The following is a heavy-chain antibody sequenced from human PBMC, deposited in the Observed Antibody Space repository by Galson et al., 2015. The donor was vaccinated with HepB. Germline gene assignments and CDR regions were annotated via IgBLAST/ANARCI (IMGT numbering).Heavy chain of an antibody. CDR2: IWYDGSYK. J-gene: IGHJ6*02. D-gene: IGHD3-16*01. CDR3: ARDREPYSYGDSGYYGMDV. Sequence: SLRLSCAASGFTFSRYGMHWVRQAPGKGLEWVAVIWYDGSYKYYAESVKGRFTVSRENSKNTLILQMNSLRAEDTAVYYCARDREPYSYGDSGYYGMDVWGQGTTVTVSS. V-gene: IGHV3-33*01. CDR1: GFTFSRYG.